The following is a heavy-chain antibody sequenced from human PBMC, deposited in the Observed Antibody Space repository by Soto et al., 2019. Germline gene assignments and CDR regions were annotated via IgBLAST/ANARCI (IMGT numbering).Heavy chain of an antibody. J-gene: IGHJ6*02. D-gene: IGHD3-3*01. CDR2: ISSSSSYT. Sequence: ALRLSCAASGFTFSDYYMSWIRQAPGKGLEWVSYISSSSSYTNYADSVKGRFTISRDNAKNSLYLQMNSLRAEDTAVYYCARDSSLITIFGVVIEYGMDVWGQGTTVTVSS. CDR1: GFTFSDYY. CDR3: ARDSSLITIFGVVIEYGMDV. V-gene: IGHV3-11*06.